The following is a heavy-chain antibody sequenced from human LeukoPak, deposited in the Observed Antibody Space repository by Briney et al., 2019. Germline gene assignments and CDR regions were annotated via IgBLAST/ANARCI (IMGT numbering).Heavy chain of an antibody. CDR2: INPNSGGT. J-gene: IGHJ4*02. V-gene: IGHV1-2*02. D-gene: IGHD3-3*01. Sequence: ASVKVSCKASGYTFTGYYMHWVRQAPGQGLEWMGWINPNSGGTNYAQKFQGRVTMTRDTSISTAYMELSRLRSDDTAVYYGARVLVDFWSGYYDYWGQGTLVTVSS. CDR3: ARVLVDFWSGYYDY. CDR1: GYTFTGYY.